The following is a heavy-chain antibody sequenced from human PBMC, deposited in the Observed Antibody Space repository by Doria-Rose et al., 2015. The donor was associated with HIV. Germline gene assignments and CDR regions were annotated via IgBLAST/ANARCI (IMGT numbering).Heavy chain of an antibody. CDR3: AWSSSPSNWFDP. Sequence: WGAGLLKPSETLSLTCAVYGGSLSGYYWSWIRQSPGRGLEWIGEINHTGSTTYNPSLKSRVSISLDKSKSQFSLRLTSVTAADTAVYYCAWSSSPSNWFDPWGQGTLVTVSS. V-gene: IGHV4-34*01. CDR2: INHTGST. J-gene: IGHJ5*02. CDR1: GGSLSGYY. D-gene: IGHD3-3*01.